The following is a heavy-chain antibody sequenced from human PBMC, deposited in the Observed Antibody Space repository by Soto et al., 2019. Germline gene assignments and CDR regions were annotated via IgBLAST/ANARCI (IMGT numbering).Heavy chain of an antibody. CDR1: GYTFTRYG. D-gene: IGHD3-22*01. J-gene: IGHJ6*02. CDR2: ISAYNGNT. V-gene: IGHV1-18*01. CDR3: ARDAVDSSGYYRYYYYGMDV. Sequence: QVQLVQSGAEVKKPGASVKVSCKASGYTFTRYGISWVRPAPGQELEWMGWISAYNGNTKYAQKLQGRVTMTTDTSTSTAYMELRSLRSDDTAVYYCARDAVDSSGYYRYYYYGMDVWGQGTTVTVSS.